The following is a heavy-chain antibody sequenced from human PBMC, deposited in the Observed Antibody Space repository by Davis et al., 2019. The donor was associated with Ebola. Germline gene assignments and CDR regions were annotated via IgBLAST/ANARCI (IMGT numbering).Heavy chain of an antibody. CDR1: GFTFSNYA. J-gene: IGHJ4*02. Sequence: PGGSLRLSCAASGFTFSNYAMHWVRQAPGKGLEWVAVVSHSERERFYGDSVKGRFTISRDNSENTLYLQMNSLTADYPAVYYCARAVFHEVLDYWGQGTPVTVSS. D-gene: IGHD3-3*01. V-gene: IGHV3-30*04. CDR3: ARAVFHEVLDY. CDR2: VSHSERER.